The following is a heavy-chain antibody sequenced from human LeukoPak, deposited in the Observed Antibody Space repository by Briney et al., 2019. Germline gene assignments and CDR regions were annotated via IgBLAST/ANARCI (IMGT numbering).Heavy chain of an antibody. Sequence: SQTLSLTCTVSGGSFSSSSYYWGWIRQPPGKGPEWIGSIYYSGSTYYNPSLKSRVTISVDTSKNQFPLKLSSVTAADTAVYYCASPSPPGRYFDWLTPWFDAFDIWGQGTMVTVSS. CDR1: GGSFSSSSYY. D-gene: IGHD3-9*01. CDR2: IYYSGST. J-gene: IGHJ3*02. V-gene: IGHV4-39*06. CDR3: ASPSPPGRYFDWLTPWFDAFDI.